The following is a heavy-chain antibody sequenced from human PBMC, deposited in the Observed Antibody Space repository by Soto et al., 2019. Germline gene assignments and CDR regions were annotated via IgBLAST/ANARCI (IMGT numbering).Heavy chain of an antibody. J-gene: IGHJ5*02. CDR2: IYSGGST. D-gene: IGHD6-6*01. V-gene: IGHV3-53*04. CDR3: ARSHSSSSAWFDP. Sequence: GGSLRLSCAASGFTVSSNYMSWVRQAPGKGLEWVSVIYSGGSTYYVDSVKGRFTISRHNSKNTLYIQMNSLRAEDTAVYYCARSHSSSSAWFDPWGQGTLVTVSS. CDR1: GFTVSSNY.